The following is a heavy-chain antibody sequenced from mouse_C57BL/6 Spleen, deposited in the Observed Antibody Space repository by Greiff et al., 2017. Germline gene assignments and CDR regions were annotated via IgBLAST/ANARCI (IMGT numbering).Heavy chain of an antibody. D-gene: IGHD2-3*01. CDR1: GYTFTDYY. J-gene: IGHJ2*01. V-gene: IGHV1-26*01. CDR3: ARRMGYYYFDY. CDR2: INPNNGGT. Sequence: EVQLQQSGPELVKPGASVKISCKASGYTFTDYYMNWVKQSHGKSLEWIGDINPNNGGTSYNQKFKGKATLTVDKSSSTAYMELRSLTSEDSAVYYCARRMGYYYFDYWGQGTTLTVSS.